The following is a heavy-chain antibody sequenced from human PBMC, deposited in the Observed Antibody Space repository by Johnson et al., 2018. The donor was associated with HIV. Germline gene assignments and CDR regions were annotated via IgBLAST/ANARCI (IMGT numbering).Heavy chain of an antibody. CDR1: GFTFSDHY. V-gene: IGHV3-11*04. CDR2: ISSSGSTI. D-gene: IGHD4-17*01. CDR3: AKDQYRKLTTVAGI. Sequence: QMLLVESGGGLVQPGGSLRLSCAASGFTFSDHYMSWIRQAPGKGLEWVSYISSSGSTIYYADSVKGRFTISRDNAKNSLYLQMNSLRAEDTAVYYCAKDQYRKLTTVAGIWGQGTMVTVSS. J-gene: IGHJ3*02.